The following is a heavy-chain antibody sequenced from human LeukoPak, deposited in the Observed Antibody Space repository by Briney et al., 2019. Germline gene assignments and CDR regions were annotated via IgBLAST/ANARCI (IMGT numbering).Heavy chain of an antibody. D-gene: IGHD4-23*01. CDR1: GYTFTSND. J-gene: IGHJ5*02. Sequence: GASVTVSCKSSGYTFTSNDINWVRQASGQGLEWMGWMNPNSGNTGYAQKFQGRVTMTRDTSISTAYMELSSLRSEDTALYYCARGEGNSHAYNWFDLWGQGTLVTVSS. CDR3: ARGEGNSHAYNWFDL. V-gene: IGHV1-8*01. CDR2: MNPNSGNT.